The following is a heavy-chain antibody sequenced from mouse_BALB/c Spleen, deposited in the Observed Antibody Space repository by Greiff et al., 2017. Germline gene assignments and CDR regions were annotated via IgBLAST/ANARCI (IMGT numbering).Heavy chain of an antibody. J-gene: IGHJ3*01. D-gene: IGHD2-3*01. CDR2: SRNKANDYTT. CDR3: ARDLYDGYYGGFAY. CDR1: GFTFSDFY. Sequence: EVQGVESGGGLVQPGGSLRLSCATSGFTFSDFYMEWVRQPPGKRLEWIAASRNKANDYTTEYSASVKGRFIVSRDTSQSILYLQMNALRAEDTAIYYCARDLYDGYYGGFAYWGQGTLVTVSA. V-gene: IGHV7-1*02.